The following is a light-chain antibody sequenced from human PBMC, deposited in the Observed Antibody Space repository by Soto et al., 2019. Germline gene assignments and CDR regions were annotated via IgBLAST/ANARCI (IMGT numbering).Light chain of an antibody. CDR3: QQYYSSWA. J-gene: IGKJ1*01. CDR2: WAS. Sequence: DIVMTQSPDSLAVSLGERATINCKSSQSVLYSSNNKNYLAWYQVKPGQPPRLLIYWASTRESGVPDRFSGSGSGTDFTLTISSLLAEDVAVYYCQQYYSSWAFGQGTKVEIK. CDR1: QSVLYSSNNKNY. V-gene: IGKV4-1*01.